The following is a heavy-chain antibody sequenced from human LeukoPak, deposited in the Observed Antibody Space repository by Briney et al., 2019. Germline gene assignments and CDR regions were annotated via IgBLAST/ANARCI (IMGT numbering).Heavy chain of an antibody. CDR2: INPSGGST. V-gene: IGHV1-46*01. Sequence: GASVKVSCKASGYTFTSYYMHWVRQAPGQGLEWMGIINPSGGSTSYAQKFQGRVTMTEDTSTDTAYMELSSLRSEDTAVYYCATVYDYVWGSYDYWGQGTLVTVSS. CDR1: GYTFTSYY. J-gene: IGHJ4*02. CDR3: ATVYDYVWGSYDY. D-gene: IGHD3-16*01.